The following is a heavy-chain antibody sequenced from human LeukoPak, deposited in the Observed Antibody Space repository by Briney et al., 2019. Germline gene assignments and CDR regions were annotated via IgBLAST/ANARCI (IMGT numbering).Heavy chain of an antibody. CDR3: ARVCYESSGYYSGGVDY. CDR2: IIPIFGTA. CDR1: GGTFSSYA. Sequence: SVKVSCKASGGTFSSYAISWVRQAPGQGLEWMGVIIPIFGTANYAQKFQGRVTITTDESTSTAYMELSSLRSEDTAVYYCARVCYESSGYYSGGVDYWGQGTLVTVSS. D-gene: IGHD3-22*01. J-gene: IGHJ4*02. V-gene: IGHV1-69*05.